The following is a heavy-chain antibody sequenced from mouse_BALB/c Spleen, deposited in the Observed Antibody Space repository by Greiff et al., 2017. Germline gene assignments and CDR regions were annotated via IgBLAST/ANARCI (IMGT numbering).Heavy chain of an antibody. CDR1: GYTFTSYW. J-gene: IGHJ4*01. Sequence: QVQLLQPGAELVKPGASVKMSCKASGYTFTSYWINWVKQRPGQGLEWIGDIYPGRGITNYNEKFKSKATLTLDTSSSTSYMQLSSLTSEDSAVYYCSRGGNYPHYYAMDYWGQGTSVTVSS. CDR2: IYPGRGIT. D-gene: IGHD2-1*01. V-gene: IGHV1-55*01. CDR3: SRGGNYPHYYAMDY.